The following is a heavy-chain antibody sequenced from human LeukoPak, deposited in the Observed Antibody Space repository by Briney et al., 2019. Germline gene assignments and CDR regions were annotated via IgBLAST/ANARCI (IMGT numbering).Heavy chain of an antibody. D-gene: IGHD6-13*01. V-gene: IGHV1-18*01. CDR1: GYTFTSYD. Sequence: ASVKVSCKASGYTFTSYDINWVRQATGQGLEWMGWISAYNGNTNYAQKLQGRVTMTTDTSTSTAYMELRSLRSDDTAVYYCARGAAAGSFDYWGQGTLVTVSS. CDR2: ISAYNGNT. J-gene: IGHJ4*02. CDR3: ARGAAAGSFDY.